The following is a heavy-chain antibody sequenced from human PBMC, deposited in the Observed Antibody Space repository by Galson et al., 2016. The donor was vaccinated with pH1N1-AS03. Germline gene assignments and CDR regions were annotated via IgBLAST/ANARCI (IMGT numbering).Heavy chain of an antibody. CDR3: ARGKDFWSGYPDDAFDI. Sequence: SLRLSCAASGFTLSGYWMGWVRLAPGKGLERVASISEDGSEKYYLDSVKGRFTISRDNAKNSLYLQMNSLRAEDTAVYYCARGKDFWSGYPDDAFDIWGQGTMVTVSS. J-gene: IGHJ3*02. V-gene: IGHV3-7*03. CDR2: ISEDGSEK. D-gene: IGHD3-3*01. CDR1: GFTLSGYW.